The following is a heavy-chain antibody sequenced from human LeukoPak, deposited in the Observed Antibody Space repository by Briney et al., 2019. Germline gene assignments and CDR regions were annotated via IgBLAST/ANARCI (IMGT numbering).Heavy chain of an antibody. CDR2: ISSSSSYI. V-gene: IGHV3-21*01. CDR3: ARDRESSSWFDY. CDR1: GFTFSTYS. Sequence: GGSLRLSCAASGFTFSTYSMNWVRQAPGKGLEWVSSISSSSSYIYYADSVKGRFTISRDNAKNSLYLQMSSLRAEDTAVYYCARDRESSSWFDYWGQGTLVTVS. J-gene: IGHJ4*02. D-gene: IGHD6-13*01.